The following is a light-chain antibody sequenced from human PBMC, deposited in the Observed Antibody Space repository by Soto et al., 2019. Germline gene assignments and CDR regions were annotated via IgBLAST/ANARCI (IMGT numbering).Light chain of an antibody. CDR2: DAS. Sequence: DIPMTQSPSTLSASVGDRVTITCRASESITNRLALDQQKPGKAPKVLIYDASNLQSGVPSRFSGSGFGTEFILTISSLQPDDFATYSCQHYGGLWTFGQGTKVDIK. V-gene: IGKV1-5*01. CDR1: ESITNR. J-gene: IGKJ1*01. CDR3: QHYGGLWT.